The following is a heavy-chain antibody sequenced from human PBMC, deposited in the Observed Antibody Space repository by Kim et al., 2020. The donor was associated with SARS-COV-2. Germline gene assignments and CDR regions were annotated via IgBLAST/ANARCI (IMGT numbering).Heavy chain of an antibody. V-gene: IGHV3-23*01. J-gene: IGHJ4*01. CDR2: VSGSGAST. Sequence: GGSLRLFCVASGITFTTYTMSWVRQGPGKGLEWVSSVSGSGASTPYADSVRGRFTISRDNSKNTLYLQMNSLRDDDTAVYYCAKDYGDYGGSHYFDSWG. CDR3: AKDYGDYGGSHYFDS. CDR1: GITFTTYT. D-gene: IGHD4-17*01.